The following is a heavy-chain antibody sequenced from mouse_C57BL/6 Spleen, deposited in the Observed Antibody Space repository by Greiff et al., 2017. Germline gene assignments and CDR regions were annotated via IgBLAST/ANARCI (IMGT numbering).Heavy chain of an antibody. CDR2: IYPGDGDT. V-gene: IGHV1-80*01. CDR3: ARVSYYGSSLYFDY. J-gene: IGHJ2*01. Sequence: VKLMESGAELVKPGASVKISCKASGYAFSSYWMNWVKQRPGKGLEWIGQIYPGDGDTNYNGKFKGKATLTADKSSSTAYMQLSSLTSEDSAVYFCARVSYYGSSLYFDYWGQGTTLTVSS. D-gene: IGHD1-1*01. CDR1: GYAFSSYW.